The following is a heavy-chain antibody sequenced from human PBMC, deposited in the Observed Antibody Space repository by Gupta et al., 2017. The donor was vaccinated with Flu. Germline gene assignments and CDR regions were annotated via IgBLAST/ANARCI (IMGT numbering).Heavy chain of an antibody. V-gene: IGHV3-33*01. J-gene: IGHJ4*02. CDR1: GFTFISYV. CDR2: IWYDGSKK. Sequence: QVQLVESGGGVVQPGRSLRLSCAASGFTFISYVMHWVRQAPGKGLEWVALIWYDGSKKYYADSVKGRFTISRDNSEKTVYLQMNSLRVEDTAVYYCARVDYSGHAYYFDYWGQGTLVTVSS. D-gene: IGHD4-4*01. CDR3: ARVDYSGHAYYFDY.